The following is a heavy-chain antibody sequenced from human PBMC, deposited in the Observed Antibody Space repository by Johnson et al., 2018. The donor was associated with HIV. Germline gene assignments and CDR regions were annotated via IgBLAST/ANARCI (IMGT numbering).Heavy chain of an antibody. V-gene: IGHV3-66*02. CDR2: IYSGGST. J-gene: IGHJ3*02. CDR3: ARSTGAFDI. D-gene: IGHD4-17*01. Sequence: VQLVESGGGLVQPGGSLRLSCAASGFTVSSNYMSWVRQAPGKGLKWVSVIYSGGSTYYADSVKGRFTISRDNSKNTLYLQLNSLRLDDTAVYFCARSTGAFDIWGQGTMVTVSS. CDR1: GFTVSSNY.